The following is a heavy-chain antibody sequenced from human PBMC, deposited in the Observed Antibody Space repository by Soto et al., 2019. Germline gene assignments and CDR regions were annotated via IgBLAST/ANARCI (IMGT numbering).Heavy chain of an antibody. Sequence: PGGSLRLSCTASGFTFRDYAMSWFRQAPGKGLEWVGFIRSKAYGGTTEYAASVKARFTISRDDSKSIAYLQMNSLKTEDTAVYYCTKRYFGGLDAFDIWGQGTMVTVSS. CDR2: IRSKAYGGTT. CDR1: GFTFRDYA. V-gene: IGHV3-49*03. CDR3: TKRYFGGLDAFDI. D-gene: IGHD3-9*01. J-gene: IGHJ3*02.